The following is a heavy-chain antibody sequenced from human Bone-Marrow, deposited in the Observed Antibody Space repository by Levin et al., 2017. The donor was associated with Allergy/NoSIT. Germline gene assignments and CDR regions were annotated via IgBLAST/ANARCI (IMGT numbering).Heavy chain of an antibody. Sequence: RAGGSLRLSCAASGFTFSSYWMHWVRQAPGKGLVWVSRINSDGSSTSYADSVKGRFTISRDNAKNTLYLQMNSLRAEDTAVYYCARVPSRDYYDSSGYYTNDFDYWGQGTLVTVSS. J-gene: IGHJ4*02. D-gene: IGHD3-22*01. V-gene: IGHV3-74*01. CDR1: GFTFSSYW. CDR2: INSDGSST. CDR3: ARVPSRDYYDSSGYYTNDFDY.